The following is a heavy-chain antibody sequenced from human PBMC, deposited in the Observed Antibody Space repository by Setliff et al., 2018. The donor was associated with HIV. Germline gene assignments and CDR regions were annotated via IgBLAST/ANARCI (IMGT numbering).Heavy chain of an antibody. J-gene: IGHJ3*02. D-gene: IGHD6-13*01. CDR3: ARTAPPRIAAPYNDPFDI. Sequence: ASETLSLTCAVSGGSFDVYSWSWIRQSPGKGLEWIGEIDQSGNTKYNPSLKSRVSISVDTSKSQFTLNLAAVSAADMAVYYCARTAPPRIAAPYNDPFDIWGQGTMVTVSS. CDR2: IDQSGNT. CDR1: GGSFDVYS. V-gene: IGHV4-34*01.